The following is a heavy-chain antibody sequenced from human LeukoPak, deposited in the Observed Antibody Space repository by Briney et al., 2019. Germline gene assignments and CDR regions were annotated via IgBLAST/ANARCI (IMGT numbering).Heavy chain of an antibody. CDR2: INAGNGNT. J-gene: IGHJ4*02. D-gene: IGHD3-3*01. CDR1: GYTFTSYA. Sequence: ASVKVSCKASGYTFTSYAMHWVRQAPGQRLEWMGWINAGNGNTKYSQKFQGRVTITRDTSASTAYMELGSLRSEDTAVYYCARTLPFDFWSGYPTFYFDYWGQGTLVTVSS. CDR3: ARTLPFDFWSGYPTFYFDY. V-gene: IGHV1-3*01.